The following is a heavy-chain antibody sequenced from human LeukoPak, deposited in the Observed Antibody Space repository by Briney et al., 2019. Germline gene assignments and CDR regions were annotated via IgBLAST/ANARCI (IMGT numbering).Heavy chain of an antibody. Sequence: QPGGSLRLSCAASGFTFNSYAMSWVRQAPGKGLEWVSCISDRGTDTFYAESAKGRLTISRDNSENTLDLQMHSLRVEDTAVYYCVKGTGFYWTRGDYWGQGTLLTVAS. CDR1: GFTFNSYA. CDR2: ISDRGTDT. CDR3: VKGTGFYWTRGDY. J-gene: IGHJ4*02. V-gene: IGHV3-23*01. D-gene: IGHD2-8*02.